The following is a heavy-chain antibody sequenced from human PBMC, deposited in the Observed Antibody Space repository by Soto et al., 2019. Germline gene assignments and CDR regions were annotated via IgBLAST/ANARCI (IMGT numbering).Heavy chain of an antibody. D-gene: IGHD1-26*01. CDR3: ANSGSWEGTFDY. V-gene: IGHV3-23*01. Sequence: PGGSLRLSCAASGFTFSSYAMSWVRQAPGKGLEWVSAISGIGGSTYYADSVKGRFTISRDNSKNTLYLQMNSLRAEDTSVYYWANSGSWEGTFDYWGQGTLVTVSS. CDR2: ISGIGGST. J-gene: IGHJ4*02. CDR1: GFTFSSYA.